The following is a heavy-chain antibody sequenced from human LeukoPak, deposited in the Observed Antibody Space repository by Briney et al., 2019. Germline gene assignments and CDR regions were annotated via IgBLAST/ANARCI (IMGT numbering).Heavy chain of an antibody. D-gene: IGHD3-22*01. CDR3: ARGLDSYDSSGQFVY. V-gene: IGHV4-39*01. Sequence: SETLSLTCTVSGGSISSSSYYWGWIRQPPGKGLEWIGSIHYSGSTYFNPSLKSRVTIFVDTSKNQFSLKLSSVTAADTAVYYCARGLDSYDSSGQFVYWGQGALVTVSS. CDR2: IHYSGST. CDR1: GGSISSSSYY. J-gene: IGHJ4*02.